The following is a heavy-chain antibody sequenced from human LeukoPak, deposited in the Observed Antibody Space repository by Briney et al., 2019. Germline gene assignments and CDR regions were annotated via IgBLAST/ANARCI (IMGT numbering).Heavy chain of an antibody. J-gene: IGHJ4*02. V-gene: IGHV3-48*02. CDR2: ISTMSSTK. D-gene: IGHD4-17*01. CDR1: GFTFSSYD. Sequence: GGSLRLSCAASGFTFSSYDMNWVRQAPGKGLEWVSYISTMSSTKYYADSVKGRFTISRDNDKNSLYLQMNSLRDEDTAVYYCARGKIGYYYGDYDGYWGQGTLVTVSS. CDR3: ARGKIGYYYGDYDGY.